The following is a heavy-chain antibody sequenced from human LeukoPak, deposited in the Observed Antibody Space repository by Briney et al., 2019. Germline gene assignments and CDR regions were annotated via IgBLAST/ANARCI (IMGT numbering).Heavy chain of an antibody. V-gene: IGHV1-18*01. CDR1: GYTFTSYG. CDR3: AASYYDILTGYSD. Sequence: GASVKVSCKASGYTFTSYGISWVRQAPGQGLEWMRWISAYNGNTNYAQKLQGRVTMTTDTSTSTAYMELRSLRSDDTAVYYCAASYYDILTGYSDWGQGTLVTVSS. J-gene: IGHJ4*02. D-gene: IGHD3-9*01. CDR2: ISAYNGNT.